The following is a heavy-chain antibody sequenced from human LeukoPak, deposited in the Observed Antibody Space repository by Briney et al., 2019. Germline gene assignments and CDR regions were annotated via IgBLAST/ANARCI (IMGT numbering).Heavy chain of an antibody. J-gene: IGHJ5*02. CDR2: INHSGST. D-gene: IGHD3-22*01. Sequence: SETLSLTCTVSCGSISSYYWSWIRQPPGKGLEWIGEINHSGSTNYNPSLKSRVTISVDTSKNQFSLKLSSVTAADTAVYYCGRHKMITMIIVVITNWFDPWGQGTLVTVSS. CDR3: GRHKMITMIIVVITNWFDP. V-gene: IGHV4-34*01. CDR1: CGSISSYY.